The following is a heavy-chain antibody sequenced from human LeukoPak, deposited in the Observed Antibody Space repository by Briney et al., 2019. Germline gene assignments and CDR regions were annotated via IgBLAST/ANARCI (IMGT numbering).Heavy chain of an antibody. CDR1: GYTFTGYG. J-gene: IGHJ4*02. CDR2: ISAYNGNT. CDR3: ARGNFPYSSSWYRGSHNDY. V-gene: IGHV1-18*01. Sequence: ASVKVSCKASGYTFTGYGISWVRQAPGQGLEWMGWISAYNGNTNYAQKLQGRVTMTTDTSTSTAYMELRSLRSDDTAVYYCARGNFPYSSSWYRGSHNDYWGQGTLVTVSS. D-gene: IGHD6-13*01.